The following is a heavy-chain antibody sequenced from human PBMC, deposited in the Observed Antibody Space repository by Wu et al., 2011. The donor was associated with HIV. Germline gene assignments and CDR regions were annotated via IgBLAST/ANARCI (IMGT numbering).Heavy chain of an antibody. CDR3: ARDSLSRPGESGVYFDY. CDR2: IIPSFGTT. J-gene: IGHJ4*02. CDR1: ADTFSNNP. D-gene: IGHD7-27*01. V-gene: IGHV1-69*05. Sequence: QVQLVQSGAEMKKPGSSVKVSCKASADTFSNNPISWVRQAPGQGLEWMTRIIPSFGTTSYAQKFQGRVTMTRDTSTSTVYMELSSLRSEDTAVYYCARDSLSRPGESGVYFDYWGQGTLVTVSS.